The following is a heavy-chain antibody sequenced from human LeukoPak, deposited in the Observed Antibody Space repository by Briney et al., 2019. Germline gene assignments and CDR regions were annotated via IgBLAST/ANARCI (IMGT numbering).Heavy chain of an antibody. CDR3: ARTPAPAAMEAALDY. CDR1: GFTFSSYG. Sequence: GGSLRLSCAAPGFTFSSYGMHWVRQAPGKGLEWVAVIWYDGSNKYYTDSVKGRFTISRDNSKNTLHLQMNSLRAEDTAVYYCARTPAPAAMEAALDYWGQGTLVTVSA. D-gene: IGHD2-2*01. CDR2: IWYDGSNK. J-gene: IGHJ4*02. V-gene: IGHV3-33*01.